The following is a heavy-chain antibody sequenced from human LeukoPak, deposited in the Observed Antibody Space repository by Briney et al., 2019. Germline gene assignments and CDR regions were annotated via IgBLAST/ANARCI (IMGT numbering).Heavy chain of an antibody. CDR3: ARMTRYFDYYYGMDV. V-gene: IGHV1-3*01. CDR1: GYTFTSYA. CDR2: INAGNGNT. D-gene: IGHD3-9*01. Sequence: GASVTVSCKASGYTFTSYAMHWVRQAPGQRLEWMGWINAGNGNTKYSQKFQGRVTITRDTSASTAYMELSSLRSEDTAVYYCARMTRYFDYYYGMDVWGQGTTVTVSS. J-gene: IGHJ6*02.